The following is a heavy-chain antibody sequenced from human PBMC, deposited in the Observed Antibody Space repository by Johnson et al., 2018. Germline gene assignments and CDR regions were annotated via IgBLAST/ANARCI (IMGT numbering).Heavy chain of an antibody. CDR2: XSXDGTNK. CDR3: AKGNSMTTVSKTYYYGLDV. Sequence: QVQLQESGGGVVQXGRSXRLXCAASGFTFSTYDMHWVRQAPGKGLEWVALXSXDGTNKYYGDXXXGXFPXSRDNSRNTRYLQMDYLRAEDTAVYYCAKGNSMTTVSKTYYYGLDVWGQGTTVTVSS. J-gene: IGHJ6*02. CDR1: GFTFSTYD. D-gene: IGHD4-11*01. V-gene: IGHV3-30*18.